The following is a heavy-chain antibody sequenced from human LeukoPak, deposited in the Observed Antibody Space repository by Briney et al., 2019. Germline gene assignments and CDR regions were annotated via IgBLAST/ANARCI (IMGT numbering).Heavy chain of an antibody. Sequence: SETLSLTCAVSGGSISSGGYSWSWIRQPPGKGLEWIGYIYHSGSTYYNPSLKSRVTISVDRSKNQFSLKLSSVTAADTAVYYCARGRLGSGSYLNWFDPWGQGTLVTVSS. V-gene: IGHV4-30-2*01. CDR1: GGSISSGGYS. CDR2: IYHSGST. J-gene: IGHJ5*02. CDR3: ARGRLGSGSYLNWFDP. D-gene: IGHD3-10*01.